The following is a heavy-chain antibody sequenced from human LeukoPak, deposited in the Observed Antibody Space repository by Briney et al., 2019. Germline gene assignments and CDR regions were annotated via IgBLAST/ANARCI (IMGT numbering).Heavy chain of an antibody. V-gene: IGHV1-8*02. J-gene: IGHJ6*03. CDR1: GYTFTTYD. Sequence: GASVKVSCKASGYTFTTYDMHWVRQASGQGLEWMGWVSPNSGKTAYAQKFQGRVTMTRDTSISTGYMELSSLRSEDTAVYCVRGYFNWNYAGVGEYYYMDVWGKGTTVTVSS. CDR3: RGYFNWNYAGVGEYYYMDV. CDR2: VSPNSGKT. D-gene: IGHD1-7*01.